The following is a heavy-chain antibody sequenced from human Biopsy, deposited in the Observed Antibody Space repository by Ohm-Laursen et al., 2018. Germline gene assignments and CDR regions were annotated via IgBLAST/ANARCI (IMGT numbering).Heavy chain of an antibody. Sequence: GSLRLSCAASGFTFSNYWMSWVRQAPGKGLEWVANIKQDVSERFYVDSVKGRFTISRDNAKNSLLLQMNRLRVEDTAVYYCARAYSRGDYWGQGTLVTVSS. CDR3: ARAYSRGDY. J-gene: IGHJ4*02. CDR2: IKQDVSER. V-gene: IGHV3-7*01. D-gene: IGHD2-15*01. CDR1: GFTFSNYW.